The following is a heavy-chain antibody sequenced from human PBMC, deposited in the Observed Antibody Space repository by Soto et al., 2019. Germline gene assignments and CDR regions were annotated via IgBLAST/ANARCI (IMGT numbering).Heavy chain of an antibody. CDR1: GYTFTSYG. D-gene: IGHD4-17*01. V-gene: IGHV1-18*01. CDR2: ISAYNGNT. J-gene: IGHJ4*02. Sequence: QVQLVQSGAEVKKPGASVKVSCKASGYTFTSYGISWVRQAPGQGLEWMGWISAYNGNTNYAQKSQGRVTKPTDTSTSTAYRELRSLRSDDTAVYYSARGTTGATGNYWGQGTLVTVSS. CDR3: ARGTTGATGNY.